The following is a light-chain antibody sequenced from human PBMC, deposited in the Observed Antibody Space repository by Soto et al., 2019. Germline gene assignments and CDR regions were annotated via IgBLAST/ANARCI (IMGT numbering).Light chain of an antibody. Sequence: QSALTQPRSVSGSPGQSVTISCTGTSSDVGGYNHVSWYQQHPGKAPKYMIYDVSKRPSGVPDRFSGSKSGTSASLAITGLQAEDEGDYYCQSYDSTLSARYVFGTGTKLTVL. J-gene: IGLJ1*01. CDR2: DVS. CDR3: QSYDSTLSARYV. CDR1: SSDVGGYNH. V-gene: IGLV2-11*01.